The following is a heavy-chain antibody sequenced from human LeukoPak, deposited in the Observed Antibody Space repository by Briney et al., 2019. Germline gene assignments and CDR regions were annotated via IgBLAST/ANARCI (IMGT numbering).Heavy chain of an antibody. V-gene: IGHV3-23*05. CDR2: INGIGTSL. D-gene: IGHD4-17*01. Sequence: GGSLRLSCAASGFSFDFSGYAMSWVRQAPGKGLEWVSGINGIGTSLYYADSVRGRFTISRDNSDNTLYLQMNSLRADDTAVYYCAKGSIYGDYGDFDHWGQGTLVTVSS. CDR1: GFSFDFSGYA. CDR3: AKGSIYGDYGDFDH. J-gene: IGHJ4*02.